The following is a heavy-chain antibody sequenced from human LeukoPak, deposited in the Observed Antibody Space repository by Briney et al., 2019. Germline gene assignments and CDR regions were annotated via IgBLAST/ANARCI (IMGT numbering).Heavy chain of an antibody. CDR1: GFNFEVYA. J-gene: IGHJ6*02. CDR2: MSCDGRKI. CDR3: ARDYGYYDFWSGYYQGRYYYGMDV. Sequence: GGSLRLSCAASGFNFEVYAMHWVRQAPGKGLEWVSVMSCDGRKIYYADSVKSRFTISRDNAKNSLYLQMNSLRDEDTAVYYCARDYGYYDFWSGYYQGRYYYGMDVWGQGTTVTVSS. D-gene: IGHD3-3*01. V-gene: IGHV3-30*04.